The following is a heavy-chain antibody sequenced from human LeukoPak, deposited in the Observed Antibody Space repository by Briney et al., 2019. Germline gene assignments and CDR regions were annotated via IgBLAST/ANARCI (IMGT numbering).Heavy chain of an antibody. Sequence: SGGSLRLSCAASGFTFSSYGMHWVRQAPGKGLEWVAVISNDGIKKYYADSVKGRFTISRDNSKNTLYLQMNSLRVKDTAVYYCAKDVGYYGSGSYYSDWGQGTLVTVSS. CDR1: GFTFSSYG. CDR2: ISNDGIKK. V-gene: IGHV3-30*18. J-gene: IGHJ4*02. CDR3: AKDVGYYGSGSYYSD. D-gene: IGHD3-10*01.